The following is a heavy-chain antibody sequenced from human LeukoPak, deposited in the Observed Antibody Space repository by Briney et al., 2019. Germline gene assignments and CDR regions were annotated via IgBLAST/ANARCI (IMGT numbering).Heavy chain of an antibody. CDR1: GYSISSGYY. J-gene: IGHJ4*02. CDR3: ARASSSWYFRDYFDY. Sequence: SETLSLTCTVSGYSISSGYYWGWIRQPPGKGLEWIGSIYHSGSTYYNPSLKSRVTISVDTSKNQFSLKLSSVTAADTAVYYCARASSSWYFRDYFDYWGQGTLVTVSS. CDR2: IYHSGST. D-gene: IGHD6-13*01. V-gene: IGHV4-38-2*02.